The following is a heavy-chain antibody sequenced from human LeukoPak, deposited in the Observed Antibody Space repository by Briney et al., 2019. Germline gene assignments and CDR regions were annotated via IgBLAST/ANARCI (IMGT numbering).Heavy chain of an antibody. J-gene: IGHJ4*02. D-gene: IGHD2-8*01. CDR3: AGLGVMVLVYQFEY. CDR1: GGSITSTKYF. Sequence: SETLSLTCAVSGGSITSTKYFWGWIRQPPGKELELIGIISSSGTADYNPSLKGRVTISTDTSKNQFSLKLTSVTAADTAVYYCAGLGVMVLVYQFEYWGRGTPVTVSS. CDR2: ISSSGTA. V-gene: IGHV4-39*07.